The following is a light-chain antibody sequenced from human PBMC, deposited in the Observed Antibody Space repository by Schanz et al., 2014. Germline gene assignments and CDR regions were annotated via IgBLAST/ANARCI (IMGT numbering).Light chain of an antibody. Sequence: QSALTQPASVSGSPGQSTTISCIGTSSDVGSYDLVSWYQHHPGKAPKIIIYEGSNRPSGVSNRFSGSKSGNTASLTISGLQAEDEADYYCSSYTGSSPLFVFGTGTKLTVL. V-gene: IGLV2-14*02. CDR1: SSDVGSYDL. CDR2: EGS. J-gene: IGLJ1*01. CDR3: SSYTGSSPLFV.